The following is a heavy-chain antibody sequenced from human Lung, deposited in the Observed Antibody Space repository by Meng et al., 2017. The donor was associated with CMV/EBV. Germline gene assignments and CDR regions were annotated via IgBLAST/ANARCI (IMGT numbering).Heavy chain of an antibody. V-gene: IGHV3-23*01. J-gene: IGHJ5*02. D-gene: IGHD4-11*01. CDR1: GFIFSDYG. Sequence: GGSLRLSCAASGFIFSDYGMSWVRQVPGKGLEWLSGISGSGGRTYYAESIKGRFTISRDNSKNTIYLQMDNLRAEDTAVYYCAKDRGDYSNFRFDPWGQGXLVTVSS. CDR2: ISGSGGRT. CDR3: AKDRGDYSNFRFDP.